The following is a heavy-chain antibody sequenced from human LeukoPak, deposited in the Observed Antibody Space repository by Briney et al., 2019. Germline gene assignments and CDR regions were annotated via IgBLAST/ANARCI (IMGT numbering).Heavy chain of an antibody. J-gene: IGHJ5*02. D-gene: IGHD3-3*01. Sequence: PSETLSLTCTVSGGSISSSSYYWGWIRQPPGKGLEWIGSIYYSGSTYYNPSLKSRVTISVNTSKNQFSLKLSSVTAADTAVYYCARGTPAHTNLKYYDFWSGYYYPNNWFDPWGQGTLVTVSS. CDR2: IYYSGST. V-gene: IGHV4-39*07. CDR3: ARGTPAHTNLKYYDFWSGYYYPNNWFDP. CDR1: GGSISSSSYY.